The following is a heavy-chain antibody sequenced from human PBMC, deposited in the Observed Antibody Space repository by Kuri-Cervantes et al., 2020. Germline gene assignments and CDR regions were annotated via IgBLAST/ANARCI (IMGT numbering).Heavy chain of an antibody. V-gene: IGHV3-30*03. CDR3: ESLTMSGTTSPYYYAMDV. D-gene: IGHD4-17*01. CDR2: ISYDGSNK. J-gene: IGHJ6*02. CDR1: GFTFSSYG. Sequence: GESLKISCAASGFTFSSYGMHWVRQAPGKGLEWVAVISYDGSNKYYADAVKGRFTISRDNSQNTLYLKMNSLRLEDTAVYYCESLTMSGTTSPYYYAMDVWGQGTAVTVSS.